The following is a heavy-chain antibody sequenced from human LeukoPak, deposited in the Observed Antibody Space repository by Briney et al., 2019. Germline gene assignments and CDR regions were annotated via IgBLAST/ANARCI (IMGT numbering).Heavy chain of an antibody. CDR1: GFTFSSYG. D-gene: IGHD3-10*01. Sequence: GTSLRLSCAASGFTFSSYGMHWVRQAPGKGLEWVAVILNDGVNKYYADSVKGRFTISRDNFKNTLYLQMNSLRAEDTAVYYCAKEITMLRGVAGPANYWGQGTLVTVSS. V-gene: IGHV3-30*18. CDR2: ILNDGVNK. CDR3: AKEITMLRGVAGPANY. J-gene: IGHJ4*02.